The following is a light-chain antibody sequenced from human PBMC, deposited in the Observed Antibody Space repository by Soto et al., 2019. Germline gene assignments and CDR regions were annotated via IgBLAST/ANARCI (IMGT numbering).Light chain of an antibody. J-gene: IGKJ1*01. V-gene: IGKV3-20*01. CDR1: QSVSSNY. CDR2: GAS. Sequence: EIVLTQSPGTLSLSPGERATLSCRASQSVSSNYLAWYQQKPGQAPRLLIYGASSRATGIPDRFSGSGSGTDFTLTINRLEPEDFVMYYCQQYGSSPWTFGRGTKVEIK. CDR3: QQYGSSPWT.